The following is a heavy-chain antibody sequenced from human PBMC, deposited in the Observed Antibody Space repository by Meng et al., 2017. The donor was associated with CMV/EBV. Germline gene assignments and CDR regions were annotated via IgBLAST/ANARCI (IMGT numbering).Heavy chain of an antibody. V-gene: IGHV4-39*07. CDR2: IYYSGST. Sequence: SETLSLTCTVSGGSISSSSYYWGWIRQPPGKGLEWIGSIYYSGSTYYNPSLKSRVTISVDTSKNQFSLKLSSVTAADTAVYYCAREYGSGGYYNWFDPWGQGTLVTVSS. CDR3: AREYGSGGYYNWFDP. CDR1: GGSISSSSYY. J-gene: IGHJ5*02. D-gene: IGHD3-10*01.